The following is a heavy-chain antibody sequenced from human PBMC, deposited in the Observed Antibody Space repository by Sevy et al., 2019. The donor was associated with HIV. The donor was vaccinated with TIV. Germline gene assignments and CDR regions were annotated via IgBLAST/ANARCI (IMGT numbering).Heavy chain of an antibody. CDR2: ISYDGNKK. J-gene: IGHJ4*02. D-gene: IGHD1-1*01. CDR1: GFSFSSHG. Sequence: GGSLRLSCAASGFSFSSHGMHGVRQAPGKGLEWQSVISYDGNKKYYADSVKGRFTISRDNSKNTLYLQMNSLRPEDTAVYYCARDGGWYNYAPSGYWGQGTLVTVSS. V-gene: IGHV3-30*03. CDR3: ARDGGWYNYAPSGY.